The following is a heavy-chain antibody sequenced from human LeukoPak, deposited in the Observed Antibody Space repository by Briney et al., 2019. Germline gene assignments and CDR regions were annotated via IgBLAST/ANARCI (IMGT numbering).Heavy chain of an antibody. D-gene: IGHD2-2*02. J-gene: IGHJ3*02. CDR2: ISGSGGST. CDR1: GFTFSSYA. CDR3: AKDPIVLEPAAIVDDAFGI. V-gene: IGHV3-23*01. Sequence: PGASPRLSCAASGFTFSSYAMSWVRQAPGKGLEWVSGISGSGGSTYYADSVKGRFTISRDNSKNTLYLQMNSLRAEDTAVYYCAKDPIVLEPAAIVDDAFGIWGQGTMVTVSS.